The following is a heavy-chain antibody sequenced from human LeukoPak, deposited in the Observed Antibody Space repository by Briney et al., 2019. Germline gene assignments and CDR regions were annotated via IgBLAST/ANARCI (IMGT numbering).Heavy chain of an antibody. CDR2: MYSGGST. J-gene: IGHJ4*02. CDR3: ASTFYGDTPPY. V-gene: IGHV3-66*01. D-gene: IGHD4-17*01. CDR1: GFTFSSNY. Sequence: GGSLRLSCAASGFTFSSNYMSWVRQAPGKGLEWVSVMYSGGSTYYADSVEGRFTISRENAKNTLYLQMNSLRAEDTAVYYCASTFYGDTPPYWGQGTLVTASS.